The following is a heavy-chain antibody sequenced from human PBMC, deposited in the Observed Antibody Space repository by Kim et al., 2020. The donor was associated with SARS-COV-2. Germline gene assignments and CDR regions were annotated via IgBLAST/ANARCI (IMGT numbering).Heavy chain of an antibody. D-gene: IGHD1-1*01. J-gene: IGHJ4*01. CDR2: ITASGRDT. Sequence: GGSLRLSCEASDFTFRNYAMNWVRQAPGKGLEWVSAITASGRDTYYAGSVKGRFTISRDNSKNSLYLQLDSLRGGDTAIYYCARDVGSNSLDYFDYLG. CDR1: DFTFRNYA. CDR3: ARDVGSNSLDYFDY. V-gene: IGHV3-23*01.